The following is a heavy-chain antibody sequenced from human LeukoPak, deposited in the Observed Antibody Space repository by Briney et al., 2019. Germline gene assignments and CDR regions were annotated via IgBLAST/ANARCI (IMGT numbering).Heavy chain of an antibody. D-gene: IGHD2-2*02. V-gene: IGHV3-43*01. CDR3: AKDLDCSSTSCYTYYYYGMDV. CDR1: GFTFDDYT. Sequence: GGSLRLSCAASGFTFDDYTMPWVRQAPGKGLEWVSLISWDGGSTYYADSVKGRFTISRDNSKNSLYLQMNSLRTEDTALYYCAKDLDCSSTSCYTYYYYGMDVWGQGTTVTVSS. CDR2: ISWDGGST. J-gene: IGHJ6*02.